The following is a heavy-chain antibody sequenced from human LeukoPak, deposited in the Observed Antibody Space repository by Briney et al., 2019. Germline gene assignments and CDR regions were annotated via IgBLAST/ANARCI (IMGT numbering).Heavy chain of an antibody. D-gene: IGHD1-26*01. CDR2: IYTSGST. J-gene: IGHJ4*02. Sequence: KSSETLSLTCTVSGGSISSYFWSWIRQPAGKGLEWIGRIYTSGSTDYNPSLKSRVTLSVDTSKNQFSLKLSFVTAADTAVYYCARGASGNYHYFDYWGQGTLVTVSS. CDR1: GGSISSYF. CDR3: ARGASGNYHYFDY. V-gene: IGHV4-4*07.